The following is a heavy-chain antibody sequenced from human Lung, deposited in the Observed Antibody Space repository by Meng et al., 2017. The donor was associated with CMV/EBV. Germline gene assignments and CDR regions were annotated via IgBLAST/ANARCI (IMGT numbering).Heavy chain of an antibody. Sequence: GHVHESGPGLVKPPGPLALTVAVSGGSISSSNWWSWDRRHPGKGLECIGEIYHSGSTNYNPSLKSRVTISVDKSKNQFSLKLSSVTAADTAVYYCASFPPPGKQWLVTDYWGQGTLVTVSS. J-gene: IGHJ4*02. V-gene: IGHV4-4*03. CDR3: ASFPPPGKQWLVTDY. CDR2: IYHSGST. CDR1: GGSISSSNW. D-gene: IGHD6-19*01.